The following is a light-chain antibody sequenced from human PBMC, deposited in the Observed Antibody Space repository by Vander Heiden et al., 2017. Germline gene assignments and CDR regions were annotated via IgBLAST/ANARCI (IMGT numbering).Light chain of an antibody. J-gene: IGKJ1*01. CDR1: QSVSNN. CDR2: RAS. V-gene: IGKV3-15*01. Sequence: EIELSQHPVTLSVSAGERASVYCRASQSVSNNVASYQQKPGHAPSLLIRRASARWAEMPDRFSGSGYGTEFTITFSSRLSEDVAVEYGRQECCAPPYTFGQGIKLEIK. CDR3: RQECCAPPYT.